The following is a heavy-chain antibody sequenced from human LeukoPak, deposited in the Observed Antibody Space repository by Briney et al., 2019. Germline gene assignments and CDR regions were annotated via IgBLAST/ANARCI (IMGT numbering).Heavy chain of an antibody. Sequence: SGTLSLTCTVSGGSISSYYWSWIRQPPGKGLEWIGYIYYSGSTNYNPSLKSRVTISVDTSKNQFSLKLSSVTAADTAVYYCARALVFNYYDFWSGYYHWFDPWGQGTLVTVSS. V-gene: IGHV4-59*01. CDR1: GGSISSYY. CDR3: ARALVFNYYDFWSGYYHWFDP. J-gene: IGHJ5*02. D-gene: IGHD3-3*01. CDR2: IYYSGST.